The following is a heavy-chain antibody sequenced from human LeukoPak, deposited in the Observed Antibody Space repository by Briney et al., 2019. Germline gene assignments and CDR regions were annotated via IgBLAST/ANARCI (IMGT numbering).Heavy chain of an antibody. Sequence: SETLSLTCTVSGGSISSGGYYWSWIRQHPGKGLEWIGYIYYSGSTYYNPSLKSRVTISVDTSKNQFSLKLSSVTAADTAVYYCAIGRGGYPTDWGQGTLVTVSS. CDR3: AIGRGGYPTD. J-gene: IGHJ4*02. D-gene: IGHD2-15*01. V-gene: IGHV4-31*03. CDR2: IYYSGST. CDR1: GGSISSGGYY.